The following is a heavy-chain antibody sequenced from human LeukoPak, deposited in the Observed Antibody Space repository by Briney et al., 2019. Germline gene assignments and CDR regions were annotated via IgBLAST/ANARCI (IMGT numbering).Heavy chain of an antibody. CDR2: IYYSGST. J-gene: IGHJ4*02. V-gene: IGHV4-59*12. CDR3: FYSSNWYHEDF. Sequence: SETLSLTCTVSGGSISSYYWSWIRQPPGKGLEWIGYIYYSGSTNYNPPLKSRVTISVDTSKNQFSLKLSSVTAADTAVYYSFYSSNWYHEDFWGQGTLVTVS. D-gene: IGHD6-13*01. CDR1: GGSISSYY.